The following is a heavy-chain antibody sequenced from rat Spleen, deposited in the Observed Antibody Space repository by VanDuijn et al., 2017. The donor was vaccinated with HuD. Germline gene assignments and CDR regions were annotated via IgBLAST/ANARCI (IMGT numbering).Heavy chain of an antibody. Sequence: EVKLVESGGGLVQPGRSLKLSCAASGFTFSSFAMAWVRQAPKKGLEWIATITSGGSYTYYPDSVKGRFTISRDNAKSTLYLQMDSLRSEDTATYYCARHQWNTLFDYWGQGVMVTVSS. CDR2: ITSGGSYT. D-gene: IGHD1-1*01. J-gene: IGHJ2*01. V-gene: IGHV5S23*01. CDR3: ARHQWNTLFDY. CDR1: GFTFSSFA.